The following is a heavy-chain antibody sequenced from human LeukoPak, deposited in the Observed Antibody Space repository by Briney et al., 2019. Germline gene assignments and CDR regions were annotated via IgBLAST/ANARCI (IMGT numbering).Heavy chain of an antibody. V-gene: IGHV3-7*05. CDR2: IKEDGSDK. J-gene: IGHJ4*02. D-gene: IGHD3-10*01. CDR3: VRDGIRDIPGVITIRYDY. Sequence: GGSLRLSCSASAFTFSMYWITWVRQAPGKGLEWVATIKEDGSDKYYVDSVRGRFTISRDNAGNSLNLQMNSLTAEDTALYYCVRDGIRDIPGVITIRYDYWGQGTLVTVSS. CDR1: AFTFSMYW.